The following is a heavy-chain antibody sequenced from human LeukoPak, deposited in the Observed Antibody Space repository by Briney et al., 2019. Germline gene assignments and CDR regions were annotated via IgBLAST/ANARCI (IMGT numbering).Heavy chain of an antibody. Sequence: GGSLRLSCAASGFTFSTYSMNWVRQAPGKGLEWVSTISSSSNYIYYADSVKGRFSISRDDAKNSLFLQMNGLRAEDTAVYYCARDMTTPTTCYLQHWGQGTLVTVSS. CDR2: ISSSSNYI. CDR1: GFTFSTYS. CDR3: ARDMTTPTTCYLQH. J-gene: IGHJ1*01. V-gene: IGHV3-21*01. D-gene: IGHD4-17*01.